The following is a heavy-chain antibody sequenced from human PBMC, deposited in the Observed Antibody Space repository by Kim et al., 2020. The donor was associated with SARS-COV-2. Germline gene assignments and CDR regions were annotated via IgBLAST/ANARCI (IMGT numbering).Heavy chain of an antibody. J-gene: IGHJ4*02. CDR2: IYYSGST. V-gene: IGHV4-31*03. CDR1: GGSISSGGYY. CDR3: ARSRTGTIDY. Sequence: SETLSLTCTVSGGSISSGGYYWSWIRQHPGKGLEWIGYIYYSGSTYYNPSLKSRVTISVDTSKNQFSLKLSSVTAADTAVYYCARSRTGTIDYWGQGTLVTVSS. D-gene: IGHD3-10*01.